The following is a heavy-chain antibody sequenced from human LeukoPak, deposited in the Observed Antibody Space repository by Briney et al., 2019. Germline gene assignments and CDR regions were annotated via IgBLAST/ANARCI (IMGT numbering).Heavy chain of an antibody. Sequence: GASVKVSCKASGYTFTGYSMHWVRQAPGQGLEWMGWINSNTGDTNYAQKFQGRVTMTGDTSISTAYLELSRLNSDDTAVYYYARGHYTNYYMDVWGKGTTVTVSS. CDR1: GYTFTGYS. J-gene: IGHJ6*03. CDR2: INSNTGDT. D-gene: IGHD2-2*02. V-gene: IGHV1-2*02. CDR3: ARGHYTNYYMDV.